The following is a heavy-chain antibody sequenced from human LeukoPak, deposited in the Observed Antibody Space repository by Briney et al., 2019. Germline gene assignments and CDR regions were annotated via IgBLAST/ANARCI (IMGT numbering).Heavy chain of an antibody. CDR3: ARPYYFGIDAFDI. V-gene: IGHV1-8*03. Sequence: ASVKVSCKASGYTFTSYDINWVRQATGQGLERMGWMNPNSGNTGYAQKFQGRVTITRNTSISTAYMELSSLRSEDTAVYYCARPYYFGIDAFDIWGQGTMVTVSS. CDR1: GYTFTSYD. J-gene: IGHJ3*02. CDR2: MNPNSGNT. D-gene: IGHD3-10*01.